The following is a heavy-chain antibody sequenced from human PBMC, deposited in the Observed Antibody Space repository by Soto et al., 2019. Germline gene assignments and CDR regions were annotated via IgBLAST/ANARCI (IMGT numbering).Heavy chain of an antibody. V-gene: IGHV3-21*01. CDR2: ISSSSSYI. CDR3: ARPPVESSEFNDYGDHRSNWYFDL. J-gene: IGHJ2*01. D-gene: IGHD4-17*01. Sequence: GESLKISCAASGFTFSSYSMNWVRQAPGKGLEWVSSISSSSSYIYYADSVKGRFTISRDNAKNSLYLQMNSLRAEDTADYYCARPPVESSEFNDYGDHRSNWYFDLWGRGTLVTVSS. CDR1: GFTFSSYS.